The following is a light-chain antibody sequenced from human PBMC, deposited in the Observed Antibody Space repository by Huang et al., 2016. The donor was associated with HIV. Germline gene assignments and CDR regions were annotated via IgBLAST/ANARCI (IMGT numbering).Light chain of an antibody. CDR2: GAS. Sequence: EIVMTQSPATLSVSPGERATLSCRASPSVSSNLAWYQQNPGQAPRLLIYGASTRATGIPDRFSGSGSGTEFTLTISSLQSEDFAVYYCQKYNNWPPKITFGQGTRLEIK. V-gene: IGKV3-15*01. J-gene: IGKJ5*01. CDR3: QKYNNWPPKIT. CDR1: PSVSSN.